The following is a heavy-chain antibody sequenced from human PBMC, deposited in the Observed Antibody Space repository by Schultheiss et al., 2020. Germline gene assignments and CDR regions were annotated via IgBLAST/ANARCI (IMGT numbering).Heavy chain of an antibody. CDR3: ARVALRFLELGAFDS. J-gene: IGHJ4*02. V-gene: IGHV1-46*03. CDR2: INSSGGST. Sequence: ALVKVSCKASGYTFTTYGISWVRQAPGQGLEWMGIINSSGGSTNYGQKFQGRVTMTRDTSTSTVYMELSSLRSEDTAVYYCARVALRFLELGAFDSWGQGTLVTVSS. D-gene: IGHD3-3*01. CDR1: GYTFTTYG.